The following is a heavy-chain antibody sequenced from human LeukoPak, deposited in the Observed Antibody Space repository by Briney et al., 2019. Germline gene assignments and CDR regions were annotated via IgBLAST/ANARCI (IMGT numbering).Heavy chain of an antibody. CDR3: AKASEDTAMANDY. CDR1: GFTFSSYA. CDR2: ISGSGGST. D-gene: IGHD5-18*01. J-gene: IGHJ4*02. Sequence: GASLRLPCAASGFTFSSYAMSWVRQAPGKGLEWVSAISGSGGSTYYADSVKGRFTISRDNSKNTLYLQMNSLRAEDTAVYYCAKASEDTAMANDYWGQGTLVTVSS. V-gene: IGHV3-23*01.